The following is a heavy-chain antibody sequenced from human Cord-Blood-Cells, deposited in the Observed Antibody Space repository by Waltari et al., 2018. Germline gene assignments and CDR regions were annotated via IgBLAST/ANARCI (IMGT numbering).Heavy chain of an antibody. CDR2: IYYRGST. CDR3: ARALIAAAAPDAFDI. D-gene: IGHD6-13*01. J-gene: IGHJ3*02. Sequence: QVQLQESGPGLVKPSQTLSLTCTVSGGSISSGGYSWSWIRKHPGKGLEWIGYIYYRGSTYDNPSRKSRVTISVDTSKNQFSLKLSSVTAADTAVYYCARALIAAAAPDAFDIWGQGTMVTVSS. V-gene: IGHV4-31*03. CDR1: GGSISSGGYS.